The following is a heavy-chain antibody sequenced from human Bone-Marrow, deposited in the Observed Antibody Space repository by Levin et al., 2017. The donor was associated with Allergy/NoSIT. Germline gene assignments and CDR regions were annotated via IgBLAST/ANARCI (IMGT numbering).Heavy chain of an antibody. V-gene: IGHV3-23*01. CDR2: SSGSGSNT. CDR3: AGYDTSGYHSPFDY. J-gene: IGHJ4*02. D-gene: IGHD3-22*01. CDR1: GLIFSNYA. Sequence: RPGGSLRLSCAASGLIFSNYAMNWVRQAPGKGLEWVSQSSGSGSNTHYADSVRGRFTFSRDNSNNTVYLQMNSLRADDTAVYYCAGYDTSGYHSPFDYWGQGTLVTVSS.